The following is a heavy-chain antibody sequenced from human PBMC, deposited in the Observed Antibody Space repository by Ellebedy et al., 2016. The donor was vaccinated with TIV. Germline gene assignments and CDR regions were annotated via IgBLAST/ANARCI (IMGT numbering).Heavy chain of an antibody. Sequence: MPSETLSLTCAVYGGSFSGYYWSWIRQPPGKGLEWIGEINHSGSTNYNPSLKSRVTISVDTSKNQFSLKLSTVTAADTAVYYCARNDYSGTRIDYWGQGTLVTVSS. D-gene: IGHD5-12*01. J-gene: IGHJ4*02. CDR1: GGSFSGYY. CDR3: ARNDYSGTRIDY. CDR2: INHSGST. V-gene: IGHV4-34*01.